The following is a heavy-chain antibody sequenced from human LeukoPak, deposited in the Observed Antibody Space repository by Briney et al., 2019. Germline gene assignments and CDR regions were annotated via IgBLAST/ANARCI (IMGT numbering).Heavy chain of an antibody. CDR2: ISYDGSSK. D-gene: IGHD2-15*01. V-gene: IGHV3-30-3*01. CDR3: ARDLSPGGSIRGMMLY. J-gene: IGHJ4*02. CDR1: GFTFSSYA. Sequence: GGSLRLSCAASGFTFSSYAMHWVRQAPGKGLEWVAVISYDGSSKYYADSVKGRFTISRDNSKNTLYLQMNSLRAEDTAVYYCARDLSPGGSIRGMMLYWGQGTLVTVSS.